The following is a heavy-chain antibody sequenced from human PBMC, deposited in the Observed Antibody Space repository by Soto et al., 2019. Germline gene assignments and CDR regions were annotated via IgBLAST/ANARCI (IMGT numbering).Heavy chain of an antibody. V-gene: IGHV1-18*01. CDR2: ISAYNGNT. Sequence: ASVKVSCKASGYTFTSYGISWVRQAPGQGLEWMGWISAYNGNTNYAQKLQGRVTMTTDTSTSTAYMELRSLRSDDTAVYYCASGKYYYDSSGYYYAPADYWGQGTLVTVSS. D-gene: IGHD3-22*01. J-gene: IGHJ4*02. CDR1: GYTFTSYG. CDR3: ASGKYYYDSSGYYYAPADY.